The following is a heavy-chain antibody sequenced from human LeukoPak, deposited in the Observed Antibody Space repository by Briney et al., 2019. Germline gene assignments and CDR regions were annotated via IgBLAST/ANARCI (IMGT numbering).Heavy chain of an antibody. CDR1: GGTFSSYA. CDR3: AEYYYDSSGNSGVAFDI. V-gene: IGHV1-69*06. Sequence: SVKVSCKASGGTFSSYAISWVRQAPGQGLEWMGGIIPIFGTANYAQKFQGRVTITADKSTSTAYMELSSLRSEDTAVYYCAEYYYDSSGNSGVAFDIWGQGTMVTVSS. J-gene: IGHJ3*02. CDR2: IIPIFGTA. D-gene: IGHD3-22*01.